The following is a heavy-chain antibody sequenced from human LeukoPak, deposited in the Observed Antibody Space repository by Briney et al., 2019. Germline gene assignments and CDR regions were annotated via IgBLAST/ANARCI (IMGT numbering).Heavy chain of an antibody. CDR1: GGSFSGYY. CDR3: AKDRDSSSWYWFDP. V-gene: IGHV4-59*12. Sequence: PSETLSLTCAVYGGSFSGYYWSWIRQPPGKGLEWIGYNYYSGSTNYNPSLKSRVTISVDTSKNQFSLKLSSVTAADTAVYYCAKDRDSSSWYWFDPWGQGTLVTVSS. D-gene: IGHD6-13*01. J-gene: IGHJ5*02. CDR2: NYYSGST.